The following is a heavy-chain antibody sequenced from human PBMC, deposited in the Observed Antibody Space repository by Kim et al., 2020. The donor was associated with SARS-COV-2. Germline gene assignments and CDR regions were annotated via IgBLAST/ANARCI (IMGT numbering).Heavy chain of an antibody. CDR2: INHSGST. D-gene: IGHD3-22*01. Sequence: SETLSLTCAVYGGSFSGYYWSWIRQPPGKGLEWIGEINHSGSTNYNPSLKSRVTISVDTSKNQFSLKLSSVTAADTAVYYCARGLGSYYDSSGYYDYWGQGTLVTVSS. CDR3: ARGLGSYYDSSGYYDY. J-gene: IGHJ4*02. CDR1: GGSFSGYY. V-gene: IGHV4-34*01.